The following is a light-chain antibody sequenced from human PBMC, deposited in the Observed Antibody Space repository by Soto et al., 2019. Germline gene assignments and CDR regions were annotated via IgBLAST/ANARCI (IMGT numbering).Light chain of an antibody. V-gene: IGLV4-69*01. CDR1: SGHSSYA. CDR2: LSSDGSH. CDR3: QTWDTGDRVV. Sequence: QSVLTQSPSASASLGASVKLTCTLSSGHSSYAIAWHQQQPEKGPRYLMKLSSDGSHSKGDGIPDRFSGSSSGAERYLTISSLQAEDEADYYCQTWDTGDRVVFGGGTKVNVL. J-gene: IGLJ2*01.